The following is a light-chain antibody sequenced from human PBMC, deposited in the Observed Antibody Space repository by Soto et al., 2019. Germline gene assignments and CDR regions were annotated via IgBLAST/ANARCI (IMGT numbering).Light chain of an antibody. CDR2: EVI. CDR3: SSFTTSSTWV. Sequence: QSALTQPASVSGSPGQSITISCTGTSSDVGRYDYVSWFQQHPGRAPKLLIYEVINRPSGVSTRFSGSKSGNTASLTISGLQAEDEADFYCSSFTTSSTWVFGGATKLTVL. J-gene: IGLJ3*02. CDR1: SSDVGRYDY. V-gene: IGLV2-14*01.